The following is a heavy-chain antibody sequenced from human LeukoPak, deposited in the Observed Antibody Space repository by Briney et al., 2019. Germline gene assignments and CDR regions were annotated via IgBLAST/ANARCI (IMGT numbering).Heavy chain of an antibody. CDR2: IYTSGST. J-gene: IGHJ4*02. CDR3: AKIGYSSGWFEVDS. V-gene: IGHV4-4*07. CDR1: GGSISNYY. D-gene: IGHD6-19*01. Sequence: SETLSLTCTVSGGSISNYYLTWIRQPAGQGVEGIGRIYTSGSTNYTPSLKSRVTISLDKSKNQFSLTLSSVPAADTAVYFCAKIGYSSGWFEVDSWGQGTLVTVSS.